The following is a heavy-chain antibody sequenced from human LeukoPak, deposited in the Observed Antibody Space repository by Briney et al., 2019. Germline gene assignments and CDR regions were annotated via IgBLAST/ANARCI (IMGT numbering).Heavy chain of an antibody. V-gene: IGHV3-23*01. J-gene: IGHJ4*02. D-gene: IGHD6-19*01. CDR3: ARERIAVAGTGKTIDY. CDR2: ISGSGRST. CDR1: GFILSSYA. Sequence: PGGSLRLSCAASGFILSSYAMSWVRQAPGKGLEWVSGISGSGRSTYYADSVKGRFTISRDNAKNSLYLQMNSLRAEDTAVYYCARERIAVAGTGKTIDYWGQGTLVTVSS.